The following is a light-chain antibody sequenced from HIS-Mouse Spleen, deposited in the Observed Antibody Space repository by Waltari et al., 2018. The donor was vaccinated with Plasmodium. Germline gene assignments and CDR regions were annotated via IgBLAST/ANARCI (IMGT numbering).Light chain of an antibody. CDR2: QDT. J-gene: IGLJ2*01. V-gene: IGLV3-1*01. CDR3: QAWDSSTVV. CDR1: KLGEKY. Sequence: SYELTQPPSVSVSPGQTPSITCSGVKLGEKYACWYQQKPGQSPVLVIYQDTKRPAGIPERFSGSNSGNTATLTISGTQAMDEADYYCQAWDSSTVVFGGGTKLTVL.